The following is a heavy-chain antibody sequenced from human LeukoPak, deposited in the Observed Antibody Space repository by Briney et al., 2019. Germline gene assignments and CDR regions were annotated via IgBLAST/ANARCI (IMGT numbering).Heavy chain of an antibody. V-gene: IGHV3-30-3*01. CDR2: ISYDGSSK. J-gene: IGHJ4*02. Sequence: GRSLRLSCAASGFTFSSYAMHWVRQAPGTGLERVAVISYDGSSKYYADSVKGRFTIYRDNSKNTLYLQMNSLRAEDTAVYYCARDYYDSSGFDYWGQGNLVTVSS. D-gene: IGHD3-22*01. CDR3: ARDYYDSSGFDY. CDR1: GFTFSSYA.